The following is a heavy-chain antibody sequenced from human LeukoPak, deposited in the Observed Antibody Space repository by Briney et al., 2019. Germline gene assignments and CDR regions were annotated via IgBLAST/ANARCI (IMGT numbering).Heavy chain of an antibody. J-gene: IGHJ1*01. CDR2: FYYSGRT. D-gene: IGHD2-21*02. CDR3: ASEVVTSIEYFQH. V-gene: IGHV4-39*07. Sequence: SETLSLTCTVSGGSISSSSYYWGWIRQPPGKGLEWIGSFYYSGRTYYNPSLKSRVTISVDTSKNQFSLKLRSVTAADTAVYYCASEVVTSIEYFQHWGQGTLVTVSS. CDR1: GGSISSSSYY.